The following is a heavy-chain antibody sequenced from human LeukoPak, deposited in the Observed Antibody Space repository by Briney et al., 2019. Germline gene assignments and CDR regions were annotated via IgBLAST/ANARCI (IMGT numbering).Heavy chain of an antibody. D-gene: IGHD6-13*01. CDR3: AKDPSSSSWYFGYYCDY. V-gene: IGHV3-11*04. CDR1: GFTFSDYY. J-gene: IGHJ4*02. CDR2: ISSSGSTI. Sequence: GGSLRLSCAASGFTFSDYYMSWIRQAPGKGLEWVSYISSSGSTIYYADSVKGRFTISRDNAKNTLYLQMNSLRAEDTAVYYCAKDPSSSSWYFGYYCDYWGQGTLVTVSS.